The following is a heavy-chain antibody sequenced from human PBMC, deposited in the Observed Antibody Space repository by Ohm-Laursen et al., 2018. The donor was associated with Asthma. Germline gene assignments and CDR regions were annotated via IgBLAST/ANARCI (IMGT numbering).Heavy chain of an antibody. V-gene: IGHV4-59*01. CDR2: IYYSGST. J-gene: IGHJ3*02. CDR3: ARDVGGTDAFDI. CDR1: GGSISSYY. D-gene: IGHD2-15*01. Sequence: TLSLTCTVSGGSISSYYWSWIRQPPGKGLEWIGYIYYSGSTNYNPSLKSRVTISVDTSKNQFSLKLSSVTAADTAVYYCARDVGGTDAFDIWGQGTMVTVSS.